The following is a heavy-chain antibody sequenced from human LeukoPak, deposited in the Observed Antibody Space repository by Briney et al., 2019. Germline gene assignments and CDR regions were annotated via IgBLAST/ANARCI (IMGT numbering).Heavy chain of an antibody. D-gene: IGHD2-2*01. Sequence: SETLSLTCTVSGGSISSYYWSWIRQPPGKGLEWIGYIYYSGSTNYNPPLKSRVTISVDTSKNQFSLKLSSVTAADTAVYYCARELLPAVTEGWFDPWGQGTLVTVSS. CDR1: GGSISSYY. CDR3: ARELLPAVTEGWFDP. J-gene: IGHJ5*02. V-gene: IGHV4-59*12. CDR2: IYYSGST.